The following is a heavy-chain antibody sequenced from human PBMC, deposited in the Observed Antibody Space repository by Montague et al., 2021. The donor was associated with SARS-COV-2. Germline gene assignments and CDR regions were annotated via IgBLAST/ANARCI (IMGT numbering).Heavy chain of an antibody. CDR3: SRAATITMIVVVIDAFDI. CDR2: IYYSGTT. D-gene: IGHD3-22*01. J-gene: IGHJ3*02. Sequence: SETLSLTCTVSGGSISSSSYYWGWIRQPPGKGLEWIGSIYYSGTTHYNPSLKSRVTISVGTSKNQFSLKLSSVTAADTAVYYCSRAATITMIVVVIDAFDIWGQGTMVTVSS. V-gene: IGHV4-39*07. CDR1: GGSISSSSYY.